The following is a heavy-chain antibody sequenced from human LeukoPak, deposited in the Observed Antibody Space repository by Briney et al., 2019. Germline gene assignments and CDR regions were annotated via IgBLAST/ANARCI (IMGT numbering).Heavy chain of an antibody. CDR1: GGSISSSSYY. D-gene: IGHD3-10*01. CDR2: IYYSGST. Sequence: PSETLSLTCTVSGGSISSSSYYWGWIRQPPGKGLEWIGSIYYSGSTYYNPSLKSRVTISVDTSKNQFSLKLSSVTAADTAVYYCARRGSGSYVSYYYYYMDVWGKGTTVTISS. J-gene: IGHJ6*03. V-gene: IGHV4-39*07. CDR3: ARRGSGSYVSYYYYYMDV.